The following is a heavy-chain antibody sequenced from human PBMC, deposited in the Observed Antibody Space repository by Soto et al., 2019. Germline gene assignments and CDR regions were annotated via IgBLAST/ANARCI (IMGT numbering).Heavy chain of an antibody. D-gene: IGHD3-16*01. CDR3: ARDWFGVDY. Sequence: ASVKVSCNASGYTFTSYGISWARQAPGQELEWMVWINGYNGNTNYXXKLQVRVXXTTDAARSIGYMELRSPRSDDTAVYYFARDWFGVDYXX. V-gene: IGHV1-18*01. J-gene: IGHJ4*01. CDR2: INGYNGNT. CDR1: GYTFTSYG.